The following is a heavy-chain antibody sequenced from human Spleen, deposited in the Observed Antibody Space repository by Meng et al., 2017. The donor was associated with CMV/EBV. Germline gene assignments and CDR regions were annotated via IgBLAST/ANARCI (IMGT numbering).Heavy chain of an antibody. CDR3: AKLYYDFWSGYMYFDS. D-gene: IGHD3-3*01. CDR1: GFTFSDAW. CDR2: ISGGGYVT. Sequence: SGFTFSDAWLSWVRQAPGRGLEWISAISGGGYVTKYAESMKGRFTISRDNSKNTVYLQMSSLRGEDTAVYYCAKLYYDFWSGYMYFDSWGQGTLVTVSS. V-gene: IGHV3-23*01. J-gene: IGHJ4*02.